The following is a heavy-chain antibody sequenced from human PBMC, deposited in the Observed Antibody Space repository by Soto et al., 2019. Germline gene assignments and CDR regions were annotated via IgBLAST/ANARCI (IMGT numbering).Heavy chain of an antibody. Sequence: PGGYLRLSCAASGFTFSSYAMSWVRQAPGKGLEWVSAISGSGGSTYYADSVKGRFTISRDNSKNTLYLQMNSLRAEDTAVYYCVRRLSPFDYWGQGTLVTVSS. J-gene: IGHJ4*02. V-gene: IGHV3-23*01. D-gene: IGHD6-19*01. CDR3: VRRLSPFDY. CDR2: ISGSGGST. CDR1: GFTFSSYA.